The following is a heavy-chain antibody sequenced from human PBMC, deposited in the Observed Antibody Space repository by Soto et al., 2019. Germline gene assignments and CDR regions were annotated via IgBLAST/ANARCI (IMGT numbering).Heavy chain of an antibody. Sequence: EVEVLESGGGLVQPGGSLRLSCAASGFTFSAYVMSWVRQAPGKGLEWVSSIPSSGGGTYYADSVKGRFTVSRDNSKNTVYLQRNSLRDEDTAVYYCAKLTAAWGQGTLVTVSS. CDR1: GFTFSAYV. D-gene: IGHD6-13*01. CDR3: AKLTAA. V-gene: IGHV3-23*01. J-gene: IGHJ4*02. CDR2: IPSSGGGT.